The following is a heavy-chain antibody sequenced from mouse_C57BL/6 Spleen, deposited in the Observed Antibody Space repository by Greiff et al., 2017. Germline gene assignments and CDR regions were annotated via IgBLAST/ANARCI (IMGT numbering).Heavy chain of an antibody. CDR3: ARERNYDYDGAWFAY. J-gene: IGHJ3*01. Sequence: VQLQQSGAELVQPGASVKISCKASGYAFSSYWMNWVKQRPGKGLEWIGQIYPGDGDTNYNGKFKGKATLTADKSSSTAYMQLSSLTSEDAAVYCWARERNYDYDGAWFAYWGQGTLVTVSA. CDR2: IYPGDGDT. CDR1: GYAFSSYW. D-gene: IGHD2-4*01. V-gene: IGHV1-80*01.